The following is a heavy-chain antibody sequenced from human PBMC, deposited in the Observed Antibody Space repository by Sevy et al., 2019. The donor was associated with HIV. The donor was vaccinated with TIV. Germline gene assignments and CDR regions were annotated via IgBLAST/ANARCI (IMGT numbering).Heavy chain of an antibody. CDR1: GYTFTGYY. J-gene: IGHJ6*02. CDR2: INPNRADT. CDR3: ARDLGLYYDNSGYGMDV. Sequence: ALVKVSCKATGYTFTGYYLHWARQAPGQGLEWMGWINPNRADTHYSQKFQGWVTMTSDTSISTAYMELDRLTSDDTAVYYCARDLGLYYDNSGYGMDVWGQGTTVTVSS. D-gene: IGHD3-22*01. V-gene: IGHV1-2*04.